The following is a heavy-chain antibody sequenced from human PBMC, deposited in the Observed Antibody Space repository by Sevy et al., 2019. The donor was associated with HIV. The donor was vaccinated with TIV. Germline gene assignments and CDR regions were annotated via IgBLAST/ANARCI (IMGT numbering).Heavy chain of an antibody. J-gene: IGHJ4*01. D-gene: IGHD1-26*01. CDR3: ARDGGYSVKWYPLY. CDR1: GFAFSTHA. V-gene: IGHV3-30-3*01. CDR2: ISYEGTET. Sequence: GGSLILSCAASGFAFSTHAMHWVRQAPGKGLEWVAVISYEGTETFYAASVVGRFTISRDNSKNMLSLQINSLRPEDTAVYYCARDGGYSVKWYPLYWGHGTLVTVSS.